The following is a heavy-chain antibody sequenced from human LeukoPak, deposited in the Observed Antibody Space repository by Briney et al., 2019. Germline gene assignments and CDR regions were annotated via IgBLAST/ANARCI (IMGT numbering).Heavy chain of an antibody. CDR3: ARDFYDSSGYYYSEYFQH. V-gene: IGHV3-30-3*01. D-gene: IGHD3-22*01. CDR1: GFTFSSYA. J-gene: IGHJ1*01. Sequence: GGSLRLSCAASGFTFSSYAMHWVRQAPGKGLEWVAVISYDGSNKYYADSEKGRFTISRDNSKNTLYLQMNSLRAEDTAVYYCARDFYDSSGYYYSEYFQHWGQGTLVTVSS. CDR2: ISYDGSNK.